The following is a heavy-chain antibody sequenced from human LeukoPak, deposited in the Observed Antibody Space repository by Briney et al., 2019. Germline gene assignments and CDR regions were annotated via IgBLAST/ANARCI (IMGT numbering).Heavy chain of an antibody. Sequence: PSETLSLTCAVYGGSFSGYYWSWIRQPPGKGLEWIGYIYYSGSTYYNPSLKSRVTISVDTSKNQFSLKLSSVTAADTSVYYCARNRATADSHAFDIWAKGKWSPSL. CDR2: IYYSGST. CDR3: ARNRATADSHAFDI. V-gene: IGHV4-34*09. J-gene: IGHJ3*02. CDR1: GGSFSGYY. D-gene: IGHD3-22*01.